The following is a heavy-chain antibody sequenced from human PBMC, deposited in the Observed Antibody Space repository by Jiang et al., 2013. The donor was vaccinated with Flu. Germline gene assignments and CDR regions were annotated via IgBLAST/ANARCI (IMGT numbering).Heavy chain of an antibody. D-gene: IGHD6-25*01. J-gene: IGHJ4*02. CDR2: ISGGGDVT. CDR3: AKGISAATSGQVDY. Sequence: QLLESGGGLVEPGGSLRLSCAASGFTFSSYGMTWVRQAPGKGLEWVSSISGGGDVTYYVDSVKGRFTISRDNSKNTLSLQLNSLRGEDTALYYCAKGISAATSGQVDYWGQGTLVTVSS. CDR1: GFTFSSYG. V-gene: IGHV3-23*01.